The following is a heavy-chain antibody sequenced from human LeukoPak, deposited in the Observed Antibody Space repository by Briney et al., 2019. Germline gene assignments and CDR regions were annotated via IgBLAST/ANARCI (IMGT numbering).Heavy chain of an antibody. CDR2: ISSSGSTI. CDR3: ARDSALYGSGSYSFDY. D-gene: IGHD3-10*01. V-gene: IGHV3-48*03. Sequence: GGSLRLSCAASGSTFSSYEMNWVRQAPGKGLEWVSYISSSGSTIYYADSVKGRFTISRDNAKNSLYLQMNSLRAEDTAVYYRARDSALYGSGSYSFDYWGQGTLVTVSS. CDR1: GSTFSSYE. J-gene: IGHJ4*02.